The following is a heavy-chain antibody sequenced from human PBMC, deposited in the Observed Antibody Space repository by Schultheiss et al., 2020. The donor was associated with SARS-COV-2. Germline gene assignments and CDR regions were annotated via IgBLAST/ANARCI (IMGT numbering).Heavy chain of an antibody. D-gene: IGHD5-18*01. V-gene: IGHV3-23*01. CDR3: AKMDTAMVIGAFDI. CDR2: ISGSGGST. J-gene: IGHJ3*02. Sequence: GGSLRLSCAASGFTFSNAWMSWVRQAPGKGLEWVSAISGSGGSTYYADSVKGRFTISRDNAKNSLYLQMNSLRAEDTAVYYCAKMDTAMVIGAFDIWGQGTMVTVSS. CDR1: GFTFSNAW.